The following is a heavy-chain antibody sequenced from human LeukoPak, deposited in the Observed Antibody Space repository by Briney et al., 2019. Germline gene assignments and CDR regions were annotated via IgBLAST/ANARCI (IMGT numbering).Heavy chain of an antibody. Sequence: SETLSLTCAVYGGSFSGYYWSWIRQPAGKGLEWIGRGYSSGASNYNPSLESRVTISLDTSNNRFSLKLSSVTAADMAVYYCARYGSGSLDYWGQGTLVTVSS. CDR3: ARYGSGSLDY. CDR1: GGSFSGYY. CDR2: GYSSGAS. V-gene: IGHV4-59*10. J-gene: IGHJ4*02. D-gene: IGHD3-10*01.